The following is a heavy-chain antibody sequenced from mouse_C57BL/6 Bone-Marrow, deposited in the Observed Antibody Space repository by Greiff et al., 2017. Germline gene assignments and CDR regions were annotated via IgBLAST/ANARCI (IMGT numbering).Heavy chain of an antibody. J-gene: IGHJ3*01. CDR2: ISNGGGST. CDR1: GFTFSDYY. V-gene: IGHV5-12*01. D-gene: IGHD2-2*01. Sequence: EVKLVESGGGLVQPGGSLKLSCAASGFTFSDYYMSWVRQTPEKRLEWVAYISNGGGSTYYPDTVKGRFTISRDNAKNTLYLQMSRLKSEDTAMYYCARLGIYGYWFAYWGQGTLVTVSA. CDR3: ARLGIYGYWFAY.